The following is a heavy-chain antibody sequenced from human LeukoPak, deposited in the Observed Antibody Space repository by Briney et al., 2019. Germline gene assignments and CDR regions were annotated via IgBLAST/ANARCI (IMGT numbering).Heavy chain of an antibody. V-gene: IGHV4-61*02. J-gene: IGHJ4*02. CDR3: ASSSAYYYGSGSSEHFDY. CDR1: GGSISSGSYY. D-gene: IGHD3-10*01. Sequence: PSETLSLTCTVSGGSISSGSYYWSWIRQPAGKGLERIGRIYTSGSTNYNPSLKSRVTISVDTSKNQFSLKLSSVTAADTAVYYCASSSAYYYGSGSSEHFDYWGQGTLVTVSS. CDR2: IYTSGST.